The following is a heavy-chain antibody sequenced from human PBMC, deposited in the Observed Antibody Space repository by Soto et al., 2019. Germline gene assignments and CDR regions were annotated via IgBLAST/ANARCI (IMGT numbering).Heavy chain of an antibody. D-gene: IGHD5-18*01. CDR2: ISRSLTTI. V-gene: IGHV3-48*02. J-gene: IGHJ6*02. CDR1: GFNLSGYS. CDR3: ARDKLGYSYGNNMDV. Sequence: GPLRLSCGASGFNLSGYSMNWVRQAPGKGLGWVAYISRSLTTIRYADSVKGRFTISRDSAEDSLYLHMNSLRDEDTAVYYCARDKLGYSYGNNMDVWGQGTTVTVSS.